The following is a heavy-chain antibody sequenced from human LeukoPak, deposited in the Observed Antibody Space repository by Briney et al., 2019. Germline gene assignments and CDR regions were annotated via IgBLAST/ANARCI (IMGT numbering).Heavy chain of an antibody. CDR3: ARDSFGGGAVDY. J-gene: IGHJ4*02. CDR1: GGSFSGYY. CDR2: IYYSGST. V-gene: IGHV4-59*12. Sequence: SETLSLTGAVYGGSFSGYYWSWIRQPPGKGLEWIGYIYYSGSTNYNPSLKSRVTMSVDTSKNQFSLKLSSVTAADTAVYYCARDSFGGGAVDYWGQGTLVTVSS. D-gene: IGHD2-15*01.